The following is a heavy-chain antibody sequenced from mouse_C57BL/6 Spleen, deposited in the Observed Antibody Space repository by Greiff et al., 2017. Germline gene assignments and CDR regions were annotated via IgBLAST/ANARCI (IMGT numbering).Heavy chain of an antibody. CDR3: ARLVYYYGSDWYFDV. J-gene: IGHJ1*03. V-gene: IGHV1-26*01. CDR1: GYTFTDYY. Sequence: EVKLVESGPELVKPGASVKISCKASGYTFTDYYMNWVKQSHGKRLEWIGDINPNNGGTSYNQKFKGKATLTVDKSSSRAYMELRSLTSEDSAVYYCARLVYYYGSDWYFDVWGTTTTGSVSA. D-gene: IGHD1-1*01. CDR2: INPNNGGT.